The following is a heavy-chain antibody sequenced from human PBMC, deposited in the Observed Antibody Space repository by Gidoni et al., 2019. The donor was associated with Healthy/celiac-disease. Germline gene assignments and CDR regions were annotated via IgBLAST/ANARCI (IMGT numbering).Heavy chain of an antibody. D-gene: IGHD3-9*01. V-gene: IGHV3-23*01. J-gene: IGHJ6*02. CDR2: ISGSGGST. CDR1: GFTFSSYA. CDR3: AKDQKNYDILTGYYRPYGMDV. Sequence: EVQLLESGGGLVQPGGSLRLSCAASGFTFSSYAMSWVRQAPGKGLEWVSAISGSGGSTYYADSVKGRFTISRDNSKNTLYLQMNSLRAEDTAVYYCAKDQKNYDILTGYYRPYGMDVWGQGTTVTVSS.